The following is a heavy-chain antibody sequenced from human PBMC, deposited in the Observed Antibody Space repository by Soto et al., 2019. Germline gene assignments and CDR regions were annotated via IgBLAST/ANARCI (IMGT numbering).Heavy chain of an antibody. J-gene: IGHJ4*02. CDR2: ISQSGNT. V-gene: IGHV4-34*01. CDR3: ARGHLPGGKSFYFDY. D-gene: IGHD3-10*01. Sequence: SETLCLTWAVSGGSFSGDCWTWIRQPPGKGLEWIGEISQSGNTNYHPSLKSRVTISVDTSKNQFSLNLSSVTAADTADYYCARGHLPGGKSFYFDYWGQGSRV. CDR1: GGSFSGDC.